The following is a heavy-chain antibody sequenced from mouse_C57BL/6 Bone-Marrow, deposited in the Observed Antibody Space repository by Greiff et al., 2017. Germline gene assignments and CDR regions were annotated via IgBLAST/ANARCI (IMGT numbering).Heavy chain of an antibody. V-gene: IGHV1-69*01. CDR3: AIDWYYGSSWFAY. Sequence: QVQLQQPGAELVMPGASVKLSCKASGYTFTSYWMHWVKQRPGQGLEWIGEIDPSDSYTNYNQKFKGKSTLTVDKSSSTAYMQLSSLTSEDSAVYYCAIDWYYGSSWFAYWGQGTLVTVSA. D-gene: IGHD1-1*01. CDR1: GYTFTSYW. CDR2: IDPSDSYT. J-gene: IGHJ3*01.